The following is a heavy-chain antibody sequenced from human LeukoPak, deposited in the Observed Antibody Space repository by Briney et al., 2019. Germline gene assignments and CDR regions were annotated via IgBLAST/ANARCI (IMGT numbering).Heavy chain of an antibody. CDR2: INAYDGNT. J-gene: IGHJ5*02. V-gene: IGHV1-18*01. Sequence: ASVKVSCKASGYTFTSYGISWVRQAPGQGLEWMGWINAYDGNTNYAQKLQGRVTVTTDTSTSTAYMELRSLRSDDTAVYYCAREVRVPAATFRPVHWFDPWGQGTLVTVSS. D-gene: IGHD2-2*01. CDR3: AREVRVPAATFRPVHWFDP. CDR1: GYTFTSYG.